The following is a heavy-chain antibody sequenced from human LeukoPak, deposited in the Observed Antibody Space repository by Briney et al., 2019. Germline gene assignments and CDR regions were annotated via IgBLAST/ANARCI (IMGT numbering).Heavy chain of an antibody. D-gene: IGHD1-26*01. CDR2: IYTTGST. CDR1: GGSINNYY. J-gene: IGHJ4*02. Sequence: SETLSLTCTVSGGSINNYYWSWIRQPAGKGLEWIGRIYTTGSTNYNPSLKSRITMSVDTSKNQFSLKLSSVTGADTAVYYCAGSGSYSGPYVYWGQGTVVTVSS. V-gene: IGHV4-4*07. CDR3: AGSGSYSGPYVY.